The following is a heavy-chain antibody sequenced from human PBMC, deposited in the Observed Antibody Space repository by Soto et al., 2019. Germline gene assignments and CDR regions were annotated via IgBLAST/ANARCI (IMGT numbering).Heavy chain of an antibody. CDR2: IWYDGSNK. CDR3: AREAYSSSSSSYYYYGMDV. D-gene: IGHD6-6*01. V-gene: IGHV3-33*01. J-gene: IGHJ6*02. CDR1: GFTFSSYG. Sequence: GGPLRLSCAASGFTFSSYGMHWVRQAPGKGLEWVAVIWYDGSNKYYADSVKGRFTISRDNSKNTLYLQMNSLRAEDTAVYYCAREAYSSSSSSYYYYGMDVWGQGTTVTVSS.